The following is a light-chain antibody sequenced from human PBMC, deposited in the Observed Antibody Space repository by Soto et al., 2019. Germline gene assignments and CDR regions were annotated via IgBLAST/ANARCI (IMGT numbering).Light chain of an antibody. CDR2: LGS. Sequence: DIVMTQSPLSLPVTPGEPASISCRSSQSLLNSNGNNYLDWYLQKPGQSPQLLIYLGSNRASGVPGRFSGSGSGTDFTLKISRVEAEDVGVYYCMQVLEPPLTFGGGTKVEIK. J-gene: IGKJ4*01. CDR3: MQVLEPPLT. V-gene: IGKV2-28*01. CDR1: QSLLNSNGNNY.